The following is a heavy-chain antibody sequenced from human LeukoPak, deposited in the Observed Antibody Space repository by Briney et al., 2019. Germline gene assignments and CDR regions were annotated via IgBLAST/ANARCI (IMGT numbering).Heavy chain of an antibody. Sequence: PGGSLRLSCAASGFSFSVHYMSWIRQAPGKGLEWVSYMSSSDNPIYYADSVKGRFTISRDNAKNSLYLQMNNLRAEDTAVYYCARDRVGSSTSCYDYWGQGTLVTVSS. V-gene: IGHV3-11*01. CDR1: GFSFSVHY. CDR2: MSSSDNPI. CDR3: ARDRVGSSTSCYDY. D-gene: IGHD2-2*01. J-gene: IGHJ4*02.